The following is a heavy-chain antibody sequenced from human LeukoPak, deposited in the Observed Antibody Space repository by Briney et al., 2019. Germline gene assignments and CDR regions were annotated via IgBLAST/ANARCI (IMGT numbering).Heavy chain of an antibody. CDR1: GGSMSGSY. CDR3: ARLAVTGHLDY. CDR2: IYSSGST. J-gene: IGHJ4*02. Sequence: SETLSLTCSVSGGSMSGSYWSWIRQPPGKGLEWIGYIYSSGSTKYNPSLKSRVTISIDTSKKQLSLKLSSVTAADTAVYYCARLAVTGHLDYWGQGTLVTVSS. V-gene: IGHV4-59*08. D-gene: IGHD2-21*02.